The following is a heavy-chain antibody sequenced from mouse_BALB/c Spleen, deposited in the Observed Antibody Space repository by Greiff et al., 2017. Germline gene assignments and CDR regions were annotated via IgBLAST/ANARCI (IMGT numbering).Heavy chain of an antibody. CDR1: GFNIKDTY. D-gene: IGHD2-1*01. CDR2: IDPANGNT. CDR3: AREGYGNWFAY. J-gene: IGHJ3*01. Sequence: EVQGVESGAELVKPGASVKLSCTASGFNIKDTYMHWVKQRPEQGLEWIGRIDPANGNTKYDPKFQGKATITADTSSNTAYLQLSSLTSEDTAVYYCAREGYGNWFAYWGQGTLVTVSA. V-gene: IGHV14-3*02.